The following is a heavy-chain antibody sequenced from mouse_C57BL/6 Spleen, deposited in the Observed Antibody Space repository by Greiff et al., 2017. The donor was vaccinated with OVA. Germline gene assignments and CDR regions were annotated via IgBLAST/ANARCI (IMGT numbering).Heavy chain of an antibody. V-gene: IGHV1-54*01. Sequence: QVQLQQSGAELVRPGTSVKVSCKASGYAFTNYLIEWVKQRPGQGLEWIGVINPGSGGTNYNEKFKGKATLTADKSSSTAYMQLSSLTSEDSAVYFCARDPLTGRGDYWGQGTTLTVSS. D-gene: IGHD4-1*01. CDR3: ARDPLTGRGDY. CDR1: GYAFTNYL. J-gene: IGHJ2*01. CDR2: INPGSGGT.